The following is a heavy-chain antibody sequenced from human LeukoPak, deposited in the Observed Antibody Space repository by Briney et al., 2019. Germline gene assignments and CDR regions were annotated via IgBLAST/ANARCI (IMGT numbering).Heavy chain of an antibody. CDR1: GGSISSYY. CDR3: ASGNTLKGVDY. D-gene: IGHD2/OR15-2a*01. V-gene: IGHV4-59*12. J-gene: IGHJ4*02. CDR2: IYYSGST. Sequence: SETLSLTCTVSGGSISSYYWSWIRQPPGKGLEWIGHIYYSGSTIHNPSLKSRVAISVDTSKNQFSLKLSSVTAADTAVYYCASGNTLKGVDYWGQGTLVSVSS.